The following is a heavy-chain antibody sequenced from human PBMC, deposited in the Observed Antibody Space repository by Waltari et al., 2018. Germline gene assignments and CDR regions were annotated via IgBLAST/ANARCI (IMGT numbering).Heavy chain of an antibody. CDR1: GFPFSSYA. CDR2: IYSGGST. V-gene: IGHV3-23*03. D-gene: IGHD3-3*01. Sequence: EVQLLESGGGLVQPGGSLRLSCAASGFPFSSYAMSWVRQAPGKGLEWVSVIYSGGSTYYADSVKGRFTISRDNSKNTLYLQMNSLRAEDTAVYYCAKVPYVSGFWDYWGQGTLVTVSS. J-gene: IGHJ4*02. CDR3: AKVPYVSGFWDY.